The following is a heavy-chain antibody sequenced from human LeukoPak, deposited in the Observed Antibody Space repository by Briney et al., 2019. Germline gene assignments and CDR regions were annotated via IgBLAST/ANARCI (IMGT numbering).Heavy chain of an antibody. J-gene: IGHJ4*02. CDR3: ARYAYYDSSGYVDY. CDR1: GGTFSSYA. CDR2: IIPIFGTA. V-gene: IGHV1-69*06. D-gene: IGHD3-22*01. Sequence: GSSVKVSCKASGGTFSSYAISWVRQAPGQGLEWMGGIIPIFGTANYAQKFQGRVTITADKSTSTAYMELSSLRSEDTAVYYCARYAYYDSSGYVDYWGQGPWSPSPQ.